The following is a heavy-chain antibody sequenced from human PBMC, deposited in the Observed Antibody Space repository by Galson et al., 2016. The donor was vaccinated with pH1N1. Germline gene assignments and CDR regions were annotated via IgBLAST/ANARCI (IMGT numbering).Heavy chain of an antibody. CDR2: IFYGGST. V-gene: IGHV4-59*01. J-gene: IGHJ6*01. CDR3: ARGDFVVGEGWYNGVDL. CDR1: GASISGYY. Sequence: ETLSLTCTVSGASISGYYWSWIRQPPGKGPEWIGCIFYGGSTNYNPSLKSRVTISVDTSKKHLSLNLSSVTAADTAVYYCARGDFVVGEGWYNGVDLWGQGTMVTVSS. D-gene: IGHD2-15*01.